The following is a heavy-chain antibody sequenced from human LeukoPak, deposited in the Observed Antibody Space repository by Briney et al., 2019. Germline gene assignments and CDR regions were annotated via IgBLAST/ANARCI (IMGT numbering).Heavy chain of an antibody. CDR1: GYTFTSYY. Sequence: GASVKVSCKASGYTFTSYYMHWVRQAPGQGLEWMGIINPSGGSTSYAQKFQGRVTMTTDTSTSTAYMELRSLRSDDTAVYYCARDRPPYSSSWFDYWGQGTLVTVSS. CDR2: INPSGGST. CDR3: ARDRPPYSSSWFDY. J-gene: IGHJ4*02. D-gene: IGHD6-13*01. V-gene: IGHV1-46*01.